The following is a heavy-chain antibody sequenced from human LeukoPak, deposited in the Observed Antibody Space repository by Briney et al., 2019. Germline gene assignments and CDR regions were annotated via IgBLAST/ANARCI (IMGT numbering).Heavy chain of an antibody. J-gene: IGHJ3*02. V-gene: IGHV4-59*01. CDR2: IYYSGST. CDR1: GGSISSYY. CDR3: ARDLSGYYTAFDI. Sequence: PSETLSLTCTVSGGSISSYYWSWIRQPPGKGLEWIGYIYYSGSTNYNPSLKSRVTISVDTSKNQFSLKLSSVTAADTAVYYCARDLSGYYTAFDIWGQGTMVTVSS. D-gene: IGHD1-26*01.